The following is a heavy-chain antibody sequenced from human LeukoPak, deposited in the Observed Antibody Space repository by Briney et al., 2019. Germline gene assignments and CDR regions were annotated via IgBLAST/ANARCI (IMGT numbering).Heavy chain of an antibody. D-gene: IGHD2-2*01. J-gene: IGHJ4*02. V-gene: IGHV3-30*02. Sequence: GGSLGFSGEGSGFTFSNYGMHWVRKAPGKGLEWVAFVRYDETTKFYADSVKGRFTISRDNSKTTLYLQMNSLRAEDTAVYYCAKDVPTAYFDYWGQGTLVTVSS. CDR2: VRYDETTK. CDR1: GFTFSNYG. CDR3: AKDVPTAYFDY.